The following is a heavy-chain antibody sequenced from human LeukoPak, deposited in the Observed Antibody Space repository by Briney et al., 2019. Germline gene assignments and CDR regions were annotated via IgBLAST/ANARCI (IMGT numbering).Heavy chain of an antibody. CDR2: IYSGGST. J-gene: IGHJ6*03. D-gene: IGHD3-10*01. CDR3: ARTDSGGGGIWFGDREPHYYYYMDV. CDR1: GFTVSSNY. Sequence: GGSLRLSCAASGFTVSSNYMSWVRQAPGKGREWVSVIYSGGSTYYADSVKGRFTISRDNSKNTLYLQMNSLRAEDTAVYYCARTDSGGGGIWFGDREPHYYYYMDVWGKGTTVTVSS. V-gene: IGHV3-53*01.